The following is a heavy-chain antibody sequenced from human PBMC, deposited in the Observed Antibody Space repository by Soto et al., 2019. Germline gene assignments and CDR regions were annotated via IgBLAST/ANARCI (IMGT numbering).Heavy chain of an antibody. V-gene: IGHV5-10-1*01. CDR3: VRRAVVEVADTPYYGMDV. CDR1: GYSFTSYW. CDR2: IDPSDSYT. D-gene: IGHD2-15*01. Sequence: GESLKISCNGSGYSFTSYWINWVRQMPGKGLEWMGEIDPSDSYTNYSPSFQGRVTFSTDRSISTASLAWSSLRASDTATYFCVRRAVVEVADTPYYGMDVWGQGTTVTVSS. J-gene: IGHJ6*02.